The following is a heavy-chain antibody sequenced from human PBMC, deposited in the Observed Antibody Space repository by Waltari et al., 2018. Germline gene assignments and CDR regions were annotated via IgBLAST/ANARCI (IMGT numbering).Heavy chain of an antibody. J-gene: IGHJ4*02. V-gene: IGHV1-3*01. Sequence: QVQLVQSGAEVKKPGASVKVSCKASGYTFTSYAMHWVRQAPGHRLEWMGWINAGNGNTKYSQKFQGRVTITRDTSASTAYMEPSSLRSEDPAVSYCARESHPVSVGATPSFYSYFDYWGQGTLVTVSS. CDR3: ARESHPVSVGATPSFYSYFDY. CDR1: GYTFTSYA. D-gene: IGHD1-26*01. CDR2: INAGNGNT.